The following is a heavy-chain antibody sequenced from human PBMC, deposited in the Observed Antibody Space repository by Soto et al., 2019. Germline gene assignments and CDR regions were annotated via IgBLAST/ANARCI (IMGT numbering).Heavy chain of an antibody. D-gene: IGHD1-1*01. CDR1: GGTFSNYA. CDR3: LFRWNEAGLGGYKYSSEY. Sequence: SVKVSCKASGGTFSNYAFSWVRQAPGQGLEWLGGIMPIFGRPDYAQKFRDRGTITADESTSTAHMELTSVRSEDGAFDYCLFRWNEAGLGGYKYSSEY. CDR2: IMPIFGRP. J-gene: IGHJ1*01. V-gene: IGHV1-69*13.